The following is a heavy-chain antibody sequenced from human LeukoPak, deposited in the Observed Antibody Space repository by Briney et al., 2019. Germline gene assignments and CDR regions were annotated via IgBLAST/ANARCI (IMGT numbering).Heavy chain of an antibody. D-gene: IGHD6-19*01. V-gene: IGHV1-46*01. CDR3: ARARRAGPFDY. CDR1: GYTFTSYY. CDR2: INPSGGST. J-gene: IGHJ4*02. Sequence: GASVKVSCKASGYTFTSYYMHWVRQAPGQGLEWMGIINPSGGSTSYAQKFQGRVTMTRDTSTSTVYIELSSLRSEDTAVYYCARARRAGPFDYWGQGTLVTVSS.